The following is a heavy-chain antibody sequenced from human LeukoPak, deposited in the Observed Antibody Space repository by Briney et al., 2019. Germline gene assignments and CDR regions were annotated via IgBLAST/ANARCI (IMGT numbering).Heavy chain of an antibody. Sequence: ASVKVSCKASGYTFTSYDINWVRQATGQGLEWMGWMNPNSGGTNYAQKFQGRVTMTRDTSISTAYMELSRLRSDDTAVYYCAREDDILTGYPDYWGQGTLVTVSS. V-gene: IGHV1-2*02. CDR3: AREDDILTGYPDY. D-gene: IGHD3-9*01. CDR1: GYTFTSYD. CDR2: MNPNSGGT. J-gene: IGHJ4*02.